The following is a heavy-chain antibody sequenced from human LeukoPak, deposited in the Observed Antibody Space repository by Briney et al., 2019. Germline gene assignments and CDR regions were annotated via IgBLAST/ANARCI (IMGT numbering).Heavy chain of an antibody. CDR3: ARDHYDSSGYLRAFDI. D-gene: IGHD3-22*01. J-gene: IGHJ3*02. V-gene: IGHV4-31*03. CDR1: GGSIRSDAYY. CDR2: IYYSGST. Sequence: ASETLSLTCTVAGGSIRSDAYYWSWIRQYPGKGLEWIGYIYYSGSTYYNPSLKSRVVISVDTSKNQFSLKLSSVTAADTAVYYCARDHYDSSGYLRAFDIWGQGTMVTVSS.